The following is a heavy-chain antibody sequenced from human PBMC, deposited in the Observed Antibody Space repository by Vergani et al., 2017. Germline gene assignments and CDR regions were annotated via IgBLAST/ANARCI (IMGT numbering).Heavy chain of an antibody. CDR2: ISSSSSTI. J-gene: IGHJ5*02. V-gene: IGHV3-48*01. Sequence: EVQLLESGGGLVQPGGSLRLSCAASGFTFSSYAMSWVRQAPGKGLEWVSYISSSSSTIYYADSVKGRFTISRDNAKNSLYLQMNSLRAEDTAVYYCARAVTFPYNWFDPWGQGTLVTVSS. CDR1: GFTFSSYA. D-gene: IGHD4-17*01. CDR3: ARAVTFPYNWFDP.